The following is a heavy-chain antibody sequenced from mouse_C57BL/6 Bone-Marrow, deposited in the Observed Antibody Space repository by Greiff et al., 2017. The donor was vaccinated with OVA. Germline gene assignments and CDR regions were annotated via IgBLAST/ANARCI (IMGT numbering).Heavy chain of an antibody. CDR3: AYYGNYDYFDY. J-gene: IGHJ2*01. Sequence: QVHVKQPGAELVKPGASVKLSCKASGYTFTSYWMHWVKQRPGQGLEWIGMIHPNSGSTNYNEKFKSKATLTVDKSSSTAYMQLSSLTSEDSAVYYCAYYGNYDYFDYWGQGTTLTVSS. CDR1: GYTFTSYW. D-gene: IGHD2-1*01. CDR2: IHPNSGST. V-gene: IGHV1-64*01.